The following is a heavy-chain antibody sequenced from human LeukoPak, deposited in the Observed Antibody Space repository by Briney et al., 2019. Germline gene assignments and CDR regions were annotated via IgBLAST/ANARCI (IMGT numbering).Heavy chain of an antibody. D-gene: IGHD3-22*01. CDR3: ARANYYDSSGYSRGAFDI. Sequence: PSETLSLTCTVSGGSISSSSYYWGWIRQPPGKGLEWIGSIYYSGSTYYNPSLESRVTISVGTSKNQFSLKLSSVTAADTAVYYCARANYYDSSGYSRGAFDIWGQGTMVSVSS. CDR1: GGSISSSSYY. CDR2: IYYSGST. V-gene: IGHV4-39*07. J-gene: IGHJ3*02.